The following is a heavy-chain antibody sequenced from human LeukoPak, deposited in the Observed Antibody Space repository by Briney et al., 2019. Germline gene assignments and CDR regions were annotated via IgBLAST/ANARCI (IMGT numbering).Heavy chain of an antibody. CDR1: GFTFSSYW. D-gene: IGHD6-13*01. Sequence: AGGSLRLSCAVSGFTFSSYWMNWVRQAPGKGLEWVASIKQDGGEKSYVDSVKGRFTISRDNAKNSLYLQMSSLRAEDTAVYYCARDGTAAGLYFDLRGQGTLVTVSS. V-gene: IGHV3-7*01. J-gene: IGHJ4*01. CDR3: ARDGTAAGLYFDL. CDR2: IKQDGGEK.